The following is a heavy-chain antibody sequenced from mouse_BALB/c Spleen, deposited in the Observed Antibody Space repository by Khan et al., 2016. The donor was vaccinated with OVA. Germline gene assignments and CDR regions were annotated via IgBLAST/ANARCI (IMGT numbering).Heavy chain of an antibody. Sequence: EVQLVESGPGLVKPSQSLSLTCTVTGYSITSDYAWNWIRQFPGNKLEWMGYISYSGSPNYNPALKSRISITRDTSKNQFFLQLNSVTTEDTATYYCARYGSRYNYAMDYWGQGTSVTVSS. CDR3: ARYGSRYNYAMDY. V-gene: IGHV3-2*02. J-gene: IGHJ4*01. D-gene: IGHD2-2*01. CDR2: ISYSGSP. CDR1: GYSITSDYA.